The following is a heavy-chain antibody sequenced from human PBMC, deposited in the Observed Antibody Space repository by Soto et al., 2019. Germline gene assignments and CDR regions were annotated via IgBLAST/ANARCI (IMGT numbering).Heavy chain of an antibody. CDR1: GGSINSGGYY. J-gene: IGHJ4*02. V-gene: IGHV4-31*03. CDR3: ARGYRQSGYSSSWVFDD. Sequence: QVQLRESGPGLVKPSQTLSLTCTVSGGSINSGGYYWNCIRQHTGKGMEWIGYMYYSGSTYYNPYLRSRVIISADTSENHFSLQLSSVTAADTAVYFCARGYRQSGYSSSWVFDDWGQGTLVNVSS. CDR2: MYYSGST. D-gene: IGHD6-13*01.